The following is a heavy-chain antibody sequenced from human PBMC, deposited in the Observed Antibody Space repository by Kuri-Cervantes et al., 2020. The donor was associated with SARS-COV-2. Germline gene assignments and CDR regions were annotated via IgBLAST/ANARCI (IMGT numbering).Heavy chain of an antibody. CDR2: INQSGNP. J-gene: IGHJ5*02. CDR1: GFTFSSYG. V-gene: IGHV4-34*01. CDR3: ARESPSGYYYGWFDP. Sequence: EALKISCAASGFTFSSYGMHWVRQPPGKGLELSGEINQSGNPNYNPSLKSRVNVSVDTSKNQLSLKMSTLTAADTAVYYCARESPSGYYYGWFDPWGQGTMVTVSS. D-gene: IGHD3-22*01.